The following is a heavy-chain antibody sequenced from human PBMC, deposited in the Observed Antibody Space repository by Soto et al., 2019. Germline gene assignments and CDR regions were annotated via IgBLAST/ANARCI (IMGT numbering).Heavy chain of an antibody. D-gene: IGHD4-17*01. CDR2: VCYNGNT. Sequence: PSETLSLTCTVSGASVSSSIYCWGWIRQPPGKGLEWIGTVCYNGNTYYNPSLKSRVTISVDTSKNNFSLRLRSVTAADTAFYYCARRSRNRLHDYGDTDFWGQGTLVTVSS. CDR3: ARRSRNRLHDYGDTDF. J-gene: IGHJ4*02. V-gene: IGHV4-39*02. CDR1: GASVSSSIYC.